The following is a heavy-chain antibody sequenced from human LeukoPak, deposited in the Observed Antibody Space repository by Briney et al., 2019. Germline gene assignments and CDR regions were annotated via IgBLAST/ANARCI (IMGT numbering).Heavy chain of an antibody. CDR3: ARSDYTDYYFDY. Sequence: SETLSLTCAVYGGSFSGYCWSWIRQPPGKGLEWIGEINHSGSTNYNPSLKSRVTISVDTSKNQFSLKLSSVTAADTAVYYCARSDYTDYYFDYWGQGTLVTVSS. J-gene: IGHJ4*02. CDR1: GGSFSGYC. V-gene: IGHV4-34*01. D-gene: IGHD1-26*01. CDR2: INHSGST.